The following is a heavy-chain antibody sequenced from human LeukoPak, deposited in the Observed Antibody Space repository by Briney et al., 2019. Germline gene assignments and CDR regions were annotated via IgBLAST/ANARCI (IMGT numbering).Heavy chain of an antibody. CDR1: GGSVSYHY. CDR2: ISYSGST. D-gene: IGHD3-22*01. J-gene: IGHJ4*02. CDR3: ARVGEDSSGYYGGFFFDY. Sequence: SETLSLTFTVHGGSVSYHYWSWIRQPPGKGLEWIGYISYSGSTNYDPSLKSRVSTSIDTSKNQFSLKLNSVTAAYMAVYYCARVGEDSSGYYGGFFFDYWGQGTLVTVSS. V-gene: IGHV4-59*02.